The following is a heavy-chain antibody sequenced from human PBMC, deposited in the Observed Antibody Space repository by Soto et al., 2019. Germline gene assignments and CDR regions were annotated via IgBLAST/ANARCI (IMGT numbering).Heavy chain of an antibody. J-gene: IGHJ6*03. CDR2: ISNDGSSP. CDR3: AKGGRVHMDL. V-gene: IGHV3-74*01. Sequence: GGSLRLSCAASGFTFSNYWMHWVRQVPGKGLVWVSRISNDGSSPSYADSVKGRFTISRDNAKNTLYLQMNSLRAEDTAVYYCAKGGRVHMDLWGKGTTVTVSS. D-gene: IGHD2-15*01. CDR1: GFTFSNYW.